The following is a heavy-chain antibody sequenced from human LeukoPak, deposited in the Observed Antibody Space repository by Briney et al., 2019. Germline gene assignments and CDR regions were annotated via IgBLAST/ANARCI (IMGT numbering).Heavy chain of an antibody. CDR3: AREPRSRYYYGSGASWFDP. CDR2: IKQDRSEK. V-gene: IGHV3-7*01. J-gene: IGHJ5*02. Sequence: GGSLRLSCAASGFTFSSYWMSWVRQAPGKGLEWVANIKQDRSEKYYVDSVKGRFTISRDNAKNSLYLQMNSLRAEDTAVYYCAREPRSRYYYGSGASWFDPWGQGTLVTVSS. CDR1: GFTFSSYW. D-gene: IGHD3-10*01.